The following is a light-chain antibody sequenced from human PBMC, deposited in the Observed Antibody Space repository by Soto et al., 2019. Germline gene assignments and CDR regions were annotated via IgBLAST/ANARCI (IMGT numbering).Light chain of an antibody. CDR3: QQYHNWPPQYT. CDR1: QTVASN. V-gene: IGKV3-15*01. CDR2: GAS. J-gene: IGKJ2*01. Sequence: EIVMTQSPATLSVSPGERATLDCRASQTVASNVAWYQHKPGQAPRLLIHGASPRATGVPARFSGTGSGTEFTLHISSLQSDDFAVYYCQQYHNWPPQYTFGQGTKLQIK.